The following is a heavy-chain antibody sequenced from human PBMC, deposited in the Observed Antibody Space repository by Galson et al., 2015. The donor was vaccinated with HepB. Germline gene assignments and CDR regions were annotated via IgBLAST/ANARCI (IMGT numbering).Heavy chain of an antibody. CDR2: ISYDGSNK. Sequence: SLRLSCAASGFTFSSYAMHWVRQAPGKGLEWVAVISYDGSNKYYADSVKGRFTISRDNSKNTLYLQMNSLRAEDTAVYYCARDHYDSGSYCFDYWGQGTLVTVSS. CDR1: GFTFSSYA. V-gene: IGHV3-30*04. D-gene: IGHD1-26*01. J-gene: IGHJ4*02. CDR3: ARDHYDSGSYCFDY.